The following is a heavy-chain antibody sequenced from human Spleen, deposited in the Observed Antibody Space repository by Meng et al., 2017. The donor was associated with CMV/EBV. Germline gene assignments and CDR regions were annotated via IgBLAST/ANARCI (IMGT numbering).Heavy chain of an antibody. J-gene: IGHJ4*02. CDR1: GYSFTSYW. Sequence: GESLKISCKGSGYSFTSYWIGWVRQMPGKGLEWMGIIYPGDSDTRYSPSFQGQVIISADKSISTAYLQWRSLKASDTAMYYCVTRYCTSTSCFAFDSWGQGTLVTVSS. CDR3: VTRYCTSTSCFAFDS. D-gene: IGHD2-2*01. V-gene: IGHV5-51*01. CDR2: IYPGDSDT.